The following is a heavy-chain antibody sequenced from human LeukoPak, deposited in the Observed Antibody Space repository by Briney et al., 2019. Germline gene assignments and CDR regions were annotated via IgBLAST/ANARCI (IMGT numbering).Heavy chain of an antibody. Sequence: ASVKVSCKVSGYTLTELSMHWVRQAPGKGLEWMGGFDPEDGETIYAQKFQGRVTMTEDTSTDTAYMELSSLRSEDTAVYYCARDPIPRGSYSLLGAFDIWGQGTMVTVSS. CDR2: FDPEDGET. CDR3: ARDPIPRGSYSLLGAFDI. J-gene: IGHJ3*02. V-gene: IGHV1-24*01. CDR1: GYTLTELS. D-gene: IGHD1-26*01.